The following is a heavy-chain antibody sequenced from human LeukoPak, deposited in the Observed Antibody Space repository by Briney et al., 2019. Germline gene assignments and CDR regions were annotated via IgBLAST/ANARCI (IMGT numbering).Heavy chain of an antibody. Sequence: SKTLSLTCIVSGGSIISGDYYWSWIRQPPGKGLEWIGYIYHNGDTYYNPSLKSRVSISVDTSKNQFSLKLSSVTAADTAVYYCARAGVVPAAINRAFDIWGQGSVVTVSS. D-gene: IGHD2-2*02. CDR1: GGSIISGDYY. V-gene: IGHV4-30-4*08. CDR2: IYHNGDT. CDR3: ARAGVVPAAINRAFDI. J-gene: IGHJ3*02.